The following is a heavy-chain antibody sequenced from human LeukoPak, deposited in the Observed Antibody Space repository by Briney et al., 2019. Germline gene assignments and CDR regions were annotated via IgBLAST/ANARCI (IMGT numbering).Heavy chain of an antibody. CDR1: GFTFSSYG. J-gene: IGHJ4*02. Sequence: GGSLRLSCAASGFTFSSYGMHGVRKAPGKGLEWVAVISYDGSIKYYADSVKGRFTISRDNSKNTLYLQMNSLRAEDTAVYYCARDRSPGNFDYWGQGTLVTVSS. D-gene: IGHD3-10*01. CDR3: ARDRSPGNFDY. CDR2: ISYDGSIK. V-gene: IGHV3-30*03.